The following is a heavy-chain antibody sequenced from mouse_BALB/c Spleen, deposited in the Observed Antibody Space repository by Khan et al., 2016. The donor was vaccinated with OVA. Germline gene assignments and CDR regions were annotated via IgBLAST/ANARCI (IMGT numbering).Heavy chain of an antibody. CDR2: IWSVGNT. Sequence: QVQLKESGPGLVQPSQSLSITCTVSGFSLTNYGVHWIRQSPGRGLEWLGLIWSVGNTDYNAAFISRLTISKDNTKSQVFFKMNSLQVDDTAIYYGARKRGVHYHMDFWGQGISVTVSS. V-gene: IGHV2-2*01. CDR1: GFSLTNYG. J-gene: IGHJ4*01. CDR3: ARKRGVHYHMDF.